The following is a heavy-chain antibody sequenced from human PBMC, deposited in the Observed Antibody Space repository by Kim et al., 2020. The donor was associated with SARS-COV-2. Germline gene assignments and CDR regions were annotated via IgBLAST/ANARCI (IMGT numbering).Heavy chain of an antibody. V-gene: IGHV1-46*01. Sequence: ASVKVSCKASGYTFTSYYMHWVRQAPGQGLEWMGIINPSGGSTSYAQKFQGRVTMTRDTSTSTVYMELSSLRSEDTAVYYCARDPPYYYDSSGYMDVWGQGTTVTVSS. CDR3: ARDPPYYYDSSGYMDV. CDR2: INPSGGST. J-gene: IGHJ6*02. D-gene: IGHD3-22*01. CDR1: GYTFTSYY.